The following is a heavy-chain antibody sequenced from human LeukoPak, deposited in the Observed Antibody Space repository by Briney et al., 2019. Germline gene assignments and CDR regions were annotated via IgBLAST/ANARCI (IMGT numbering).Heavy chain of an antibody. D-gene: IGHD6-19*01. CDR1: GFTFRGYW. CDR3: VRDSGGYSSVWYDAFDV. V-gene: IGHV3-7*01. J-gene: IGHJ3*01. CDR2: IKQDGSVK. Sequence: GGSLRLSCAASGFTFRGYWMIWVRQAPGKGLEWVANIKQDGSVKYYVDSVSGRFTISRDNAKNLLYLQMNSLRDEDTAVYYCVRDSGGYSSVWYDAFDVWGRGTKVTVSS.